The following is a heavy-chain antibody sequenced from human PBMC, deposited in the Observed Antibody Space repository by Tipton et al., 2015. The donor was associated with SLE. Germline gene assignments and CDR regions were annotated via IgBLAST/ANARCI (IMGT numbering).Heavy chain of an antibody. CDR3: ALGSGSYTDWFDP. Sequence: QLVQSGPEVKKPGASVKVSCKASGCTFTSYAMYWVRQAPGQRLEWMGWINAGNGHTKYSQKFQGRVTIASDTSASTAYMELNSLRSEDTAVYYCALGSGSYTDWFDPWGQGTLVTVSS. D-gene: IGHD3-10*01. J-gene: IGHJ5*02. CDR1: GCTFTSYA. V-gene: IGHV1-3*01. CDR2: INAGNGHT.